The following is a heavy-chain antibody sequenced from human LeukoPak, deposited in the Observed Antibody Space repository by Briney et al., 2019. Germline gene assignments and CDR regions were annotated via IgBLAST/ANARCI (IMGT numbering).Heavy chain of an antibody. CDR1: GFTFSSSA. Sequence: GGSLRLSCAASGFTFSSSAMSWVSQAPGKGLEWVSTISGSDSSTHYADSVKGRFTISRDNSKNTLYLQMNSLRADDTAVYYCAKSGYNRFDYWGQGTLVTVSS. V-gene: IGHV3-23*01. CDR2: ISGSDSST. CDR3: AKSGYNRFDY. J-gene: IGHJ4*02. D-gene: IGHD5-24*01.